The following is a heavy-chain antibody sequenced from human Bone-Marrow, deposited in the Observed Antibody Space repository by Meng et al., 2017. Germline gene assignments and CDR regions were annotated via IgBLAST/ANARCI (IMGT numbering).Heavy chain of an antibody. J-gene: IGHJ4*02. CDR2: IDPNSGVT. V-gene: IGHV1-2*06. CDR1: GYSFTAYY. D-gene: IGHD6-13*01. Sequence: QGQLGQSGAEVKKPGASVKVSCKPSGYSFTAYYIHWVRQAPGQGLEWMGRIDPNSGVTEYAHKFHGRVTVTGDTSISTAYMELRRLTSDDTAVYYCARDENISAAGKLFSDYWGQGTLVTVSS. CDR3: ARDENISAAGKLFSDY.